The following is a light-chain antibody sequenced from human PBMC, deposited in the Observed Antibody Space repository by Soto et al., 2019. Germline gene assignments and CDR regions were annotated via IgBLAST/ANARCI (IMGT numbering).Light chain of an antibody. CDR1: QSVRSRY. CDR2: GAS. CDR3: QQYDTSPGT. J-gene: IGKJ1*01. V-gene: IGKV3-20*01. Sequence: EIVLTQSPGTLSLSPGERATLSCRASQSVRSRYLAWYQQIPGRAPRLLIYGASNRATGIPDRFSGSGSGTEFTLTVSRLEPADFAVYFCQQYDTSPGTFGQGTKVEIK.